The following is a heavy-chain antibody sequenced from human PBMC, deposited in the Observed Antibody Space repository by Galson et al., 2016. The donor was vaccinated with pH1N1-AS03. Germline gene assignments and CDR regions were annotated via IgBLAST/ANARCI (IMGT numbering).Heavy chain of an antibody. J-gene: IGHJ4*02. CDR1: GFNFRSYG. CDR3: ARSQSFYVDYFDN. CDR2: ISYDESKK. Sequence: SLRLSCAASGFNFRSYGMHWVRQTPGKGLQWVAVISYDESKKLYADSVRGRSTISRDNSKNTLYLQMNSLRPEDTAVYFCARSQSFYVDYFDNWGQGTLVTVSS. V-gene: IGHV3-30*03. D-gene: IGHD3-10*02.